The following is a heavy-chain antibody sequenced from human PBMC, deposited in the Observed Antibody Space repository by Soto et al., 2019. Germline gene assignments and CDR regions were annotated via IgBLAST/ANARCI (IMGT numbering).Heavy chain of an antibody. J-gene: IGHJ4*02. D-gene: IGHD6-6*01. Sequence: PGGSLRLSCAASGFTFSDYYMSWIRQAPGKGLEWVSYISSSGSYTNYADSVKGRFTISRDNAKNSLYLQMNSLRAEDTAVYYCARTYSSFSWFDYWGQGTLVTAPQ. CDR1: GFTFSDYY. CDR3: ARTYSSFSWFDY. CDR2: ISSSGSYT. V-gene: IGHV3-11*06.